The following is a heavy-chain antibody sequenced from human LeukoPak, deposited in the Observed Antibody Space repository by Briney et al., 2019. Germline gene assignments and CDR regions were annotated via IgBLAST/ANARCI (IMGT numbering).Heavy chain of an antibody. CDR2: ISSNGVKT. CDR1: GFIFSSYA. V-gene: IGHV3-64*02. J-gene: IGHJ4*02. Sequence: PGGSLRLSCAASGFIFSSYAMHWVRQAPGKGLEYVSAISSNGVKTYYAESVKGRFTISRGNSNNTLYLQMGSLRAEDMAVYYCARGRGGSYDHWGQGTLVTVSS. D-gene: IGHD1-26*01. CDR3: ARGRGGSYDH.